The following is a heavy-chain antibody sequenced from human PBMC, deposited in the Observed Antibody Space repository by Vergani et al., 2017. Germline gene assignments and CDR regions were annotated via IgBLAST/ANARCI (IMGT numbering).Heavy chain of an antibody. CDR2: IKQDGSEK. D-gene: IGHD3-9*01. J-gene: IGHJ4*02. CDR3: AREATYYDIMTGYYPGSSYFDY. CDR1: GFTFSSYW. V-gene: IGHV3-7*01. Sequence: EVQLVESGGGLVQPGGSLRLSCAASGFTFSSYWMSWVRQAPGKGLEWVANIKQDGSEKYYVDSVKGRLTISRDNAKNSLYLQMNSLRAEDTAVYYCAREATYYDIMTGYYPGSSYFDYWGQGTLVTVSS.